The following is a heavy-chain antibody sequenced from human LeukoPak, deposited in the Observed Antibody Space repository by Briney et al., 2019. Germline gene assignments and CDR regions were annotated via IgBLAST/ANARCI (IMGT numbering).Heavy chain of an antibody. V-gene: IGHV3-23*01. J-gene: IGHJ4*02. CDR3: AKTPDIVVVVAATLFDY. CDR1: GFTFSSYA. D-gene: IGHD2-15*01. CDR2: ISGSGGST. Sequence: PGGSLRLSCAASGFTFSSYAMRWVRQAPGKGLEWVSAISGSGGSTYYADSVKGRFTISRDNSKNTLYLQMNSLRAEDTAVYYCAKTPDIVVVVAATLFDYWGQGTLVTVSS.